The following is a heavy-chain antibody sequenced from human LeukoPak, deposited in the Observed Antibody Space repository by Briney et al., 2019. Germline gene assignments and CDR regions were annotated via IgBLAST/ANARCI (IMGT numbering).Heavy chain of an antibody. V-gene: IGHV1-69*01. D-gene: IGHD3-16*01. CDR2: IIPIFGTA. CDR1: GGTFSSYA. Sequence: SVKVSCKASGGTFSSYAISWVRQAPGQGLEWMGGIIPIFGTANYAQKFQGRVTITADESTSTAYMELSSLRSEDTAVYYCASWGGGGNWFDPWGQGTLVTVSS. J-gene: IGHJ5*02. CDR3: ASWGGGGNWFDP.